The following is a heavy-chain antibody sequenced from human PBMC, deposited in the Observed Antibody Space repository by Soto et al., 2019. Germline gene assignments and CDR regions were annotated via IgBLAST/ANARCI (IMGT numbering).Heavy chain of an antibody. Sequence: EVQLLESGGGLVQPGGSLRLSCAASGFTFSSYAMSWVRQAPGKGLEWVSAISGSGGSTYYADSVKGRFTISRDNSKNPLYLQMNSLRAEDTAVYYCALKGYSISSRGAFDDWGQGTLVTVSS. CDR1: GFTFSSYA. CDR3: ALKGYSISSRGAFDD. D-gene: IGHD6-6*01. J-gene: IGHJ4*02. V-gene: IGHV3-23*01. CDR2: ISGSGGST.